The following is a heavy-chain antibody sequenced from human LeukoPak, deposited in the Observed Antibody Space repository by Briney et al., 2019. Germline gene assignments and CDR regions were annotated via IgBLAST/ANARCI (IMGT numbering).Heavy chain of an antibody. J-gene: IGHJ3*02. CDR1: GDSLTSHF. Sequence: SETLSLTCNVSGDSLTSHFWSWIRQTPGKGLEWIGYVFHSGTTNYSPSLKSRATISLDTSKKEFYLRLAAMTAADIGVYYCARRMVTVTDAFDIWGRGTKVSVSS. V-gene: IGHV4-59*08. CDR2: VFHSGTT. CDR3: ARRMVTVTDAFDI. D-gene: IGHD2-21*02.